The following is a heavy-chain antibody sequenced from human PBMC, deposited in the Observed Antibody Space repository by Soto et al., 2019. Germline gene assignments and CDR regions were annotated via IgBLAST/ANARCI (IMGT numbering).Heavy chain of an antibody. D-gene: IGHD3-3*01. J-gene: IGHJ6*02. CDR2: LSYEGSNK. CDR3: ARDGEWLRNYYYYYGLDV. CDR1: GLTFSSYA. Sequence: GGSLRLSCAASGLTFSSYAMHWVRQAPGKGLEWVAVLSYEGSNKYYAESVKGRFTISRDNSKNTLYLLMKSLRAEDTAVYYCARDGEWLRNYYYYYGLDVWGQGTTVTVSS. V-gene: IGHV3-30-3*01.